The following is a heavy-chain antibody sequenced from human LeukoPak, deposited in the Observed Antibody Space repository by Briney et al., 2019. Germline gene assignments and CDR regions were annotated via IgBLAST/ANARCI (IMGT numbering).Heavy chain of an antibody. D-gene: IGHD6-19*01. CDR3: ARVHSSGWHGYWYFDL. CDR1: GFTFSDYY. J-gene: IGHJ2*01. V-gene: IGHV3-11*01. Sequence: GGSLRLSCAASGFTFSDYYMSWIRQAPGKGLEWVSYISSSGSTIYYADSVKGRFTISRDNAKNSLYLQMNSLRAEDTAVYYCARVHSSGWHGYWYFDLWGRGTLVTVSP. CDR2: ISSSGSTI.